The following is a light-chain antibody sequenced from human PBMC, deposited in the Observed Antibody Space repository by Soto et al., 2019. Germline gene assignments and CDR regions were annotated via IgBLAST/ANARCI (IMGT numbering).Light chain of an antibody. Sequence: EIVLTQSAGTLSLSPGETATLSCRASQSVRSNYLAWYQQKPGQAPRFLIYDASSRATGIPDRFSGSGSGTDFTLTISRLEPEDFAVYYCQQYGSSPLTFG. CDR1: QSVRSNY. J-gene: IGKJ4*01. CDR2: DAS. CDR3: QQYGSSPLT. V-gene: IGKV3-20*01.